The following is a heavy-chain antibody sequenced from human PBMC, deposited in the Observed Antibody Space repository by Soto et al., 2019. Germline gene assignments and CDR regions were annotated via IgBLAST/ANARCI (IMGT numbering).Heavy chain of an antibody. Sequence: DVQLVESGGDWVHPGGSLRLSCAASGFSITSYEMDWVRQAPGKGLEWVSHITGSSTTKNYADSVKGRFTISRDNAKNSLFLQMNSLRAEDTGVYYCATERLTDAVFSGYDAFYIWGRGTMVTVSS. V-gene: IGHV3-48*03. J-gene: IGHJ3*02. CDR2: ITGSSTTK. D-gene: IGHD3-22*01. CDR1: GFSITSYE. CDR3: ATERLTDAVFSGYDAFYI.